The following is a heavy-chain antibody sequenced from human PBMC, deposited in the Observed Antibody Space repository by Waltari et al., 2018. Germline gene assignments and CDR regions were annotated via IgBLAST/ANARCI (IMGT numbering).Heavy chain of an antibody. CDR3: ARYRYDSIGYYSYDH. Sequence: HVQLVESGGGLVKSGGPLRLSCAASGFPFRDHYLSWFRQAPGKGLEWVSYISSSGRTIYYAGSVKGRFTISRDNAKNSLYLQMNSLRAEDTAVYYCARYRYDSIGYYSYDHWGQGTLVTVSS. J-gene: IGHJ4*02. V-gene: IGHV3-11*04. CDR2: ISSSGRTI. CDR1: GFPFRDHY. D-gene: IGHD3-22*01.